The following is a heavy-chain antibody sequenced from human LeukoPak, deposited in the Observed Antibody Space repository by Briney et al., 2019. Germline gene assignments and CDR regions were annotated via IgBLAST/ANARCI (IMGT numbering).Heavy chain of an antibody. Sequence: SETLSLTCTVSGGSISSYYWSWIRQPAGKGLEWIGRIYTSGSTNYNPSLKSRVTMSVDTSKNQFSLKLSSVTAADTAVYYCARGQTYYYDSSGYYYVEAFDIWGQGTMVTVSS. CDR2: IYTSGST. CDR3: ARGQTYYYDSSGYYYVEAFDI. J-gene: IGHJ3*02. D-gene: IGHD3-22*01. CDR1: GGSISSYY. V-gene: IGHV4-4*07.